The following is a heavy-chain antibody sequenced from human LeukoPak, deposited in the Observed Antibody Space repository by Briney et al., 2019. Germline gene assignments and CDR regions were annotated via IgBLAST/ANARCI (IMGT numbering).Heavy chain of an antibody. V-gene: IGHV4-38-2*02. D-gene: IGHD3-9*01. Sequence: PSETLSLTCTVSGYSISSGYYWSWIRQPPGKGLEWIGEINHSGSTNYNPSLKSRVTISVDTSKNQFSLKLSSVTAADTAVYYCARVGYDTDAFDIWGQGTMVTVSS. CDR1: GYSISSGYY. J-gene: IGHJ3*02. CDR3: ARVGYDTDAFDI. CDR2: INHSGST.